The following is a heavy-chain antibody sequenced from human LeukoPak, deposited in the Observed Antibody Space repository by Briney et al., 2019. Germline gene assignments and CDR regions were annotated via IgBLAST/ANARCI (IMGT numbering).Heavy chain of an antibody. J-gene: IGHJ4*02. V-gene: IGHV3-15*07. CDR1: GFSFSNAW. CDR2: IKSKTDGGIT. D-gene: IGHD3-22*01. CDR3: TTPLLYYDSSGYSFDY. Sequence: GGSLRLSCATSGFSFSNAWMNWVRQAPGKGLEWVGRIKSKTDGGITDYAAPVKGRFTISRDDSKNTLYLQMNSLKTEDTAVYYCTTPLLYYDSSGYSFDYWGQGTLVTVSS.